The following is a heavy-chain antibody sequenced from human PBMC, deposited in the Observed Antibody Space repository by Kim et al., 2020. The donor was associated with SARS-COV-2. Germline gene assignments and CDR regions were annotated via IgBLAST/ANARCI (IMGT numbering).Heavy chain of an antibody. CDR3: ARDRGGYSYGYVFDY. J-gene: IGHJ4*02. V-gene: IGHV3-48*02. CDR2: ISSSSSTI. CDR1: GFTFSSYS. Sequence: GGSLRLSCAASGFTFSSYSMNWVRQAPGKGLEWVSYISSSSSTIYYADSVKGRFTISRDNAKNSLYLQMNSLRDEDTAVYYCARDRGGYSYGYVFDYWGQGTLVTVSS. D-gene: IGHD5-18*01.